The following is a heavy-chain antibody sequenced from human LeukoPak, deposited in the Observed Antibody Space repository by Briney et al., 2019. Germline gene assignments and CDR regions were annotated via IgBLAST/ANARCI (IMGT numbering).Heavy chain of an antibody. Sequence: GASVKVSCEASGYTFTSYDINWVRQATGQGLEWMGWMNPNSGNTGYAQKFQGRVTMTRNTSISTAYMELSSLRSEDTAVYYCARVGVYYSSGWYGYWGQGTLVTVSS. D-gene: IGHD6-19*01. CDR1: GYTFTSYD. CDR3: ARVGVYYSSGWYGY. V-gene: IGHV1-8*01. CDR2: MNPNSGNT. J-gene: IGHJ4*02.